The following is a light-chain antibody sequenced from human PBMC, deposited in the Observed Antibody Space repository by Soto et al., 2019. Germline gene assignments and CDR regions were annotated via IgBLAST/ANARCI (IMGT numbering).Light chain of an antibody. Sequence: QSALTQPASVSGSPGQSITISCTGTSSDVGSYNLVSWYQQHPGKAPKLMIYEVSKRPSGVSNRFSGSKSGNTASLTISGLQVEDEADYYCCSYAGSSTYVCGTGTKVTVL. CDR3: CSYAGSSTYV. V-gene: IGLV2-23*02. CDR1: SSDVGSYNL. CDR2: EVS. J-gene: IGLJ1*01.